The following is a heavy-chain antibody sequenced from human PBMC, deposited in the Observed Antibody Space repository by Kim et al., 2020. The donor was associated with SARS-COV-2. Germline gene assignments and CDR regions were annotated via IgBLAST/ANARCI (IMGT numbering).Heavy chain of an antibody. CDR3: ARDLSGHGNFEY. J-gene: IGHJ4*02. CDR2: ISDDGGTK. D-gene: IGHD3-9*01. CDR1: GFTFSTTKYA. Sequence: GGSLRLSCVASGFTFSTTKYAMHWVRQAPGKGLEWVAIISDDGGTKYYADSVKGRFTISRDNSKNTLYLQMNSLRTEDTAVYYCARDLSGHGNFEYWGQGTLVTVSS. V-gene: IGHV3-30-3*01.